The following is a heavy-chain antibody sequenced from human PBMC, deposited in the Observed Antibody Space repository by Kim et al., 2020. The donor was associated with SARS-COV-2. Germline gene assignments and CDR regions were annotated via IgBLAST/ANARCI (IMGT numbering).Heavy chain of an antibody. J-gene: IGHJ4*02. V-gene: IGHV3-7*01. CDR3: ARSWSSSWYWYIYYFDY. D-gene: IGHD6-13*01. CDR2: IKQDGSEK. Sequence: GGSLRLSCAASGFTFSSYWMSWVRQAPGKGLEWVANIKQDGSEKYYVDSVKGRFTISRDNAKKSLYLQMNSLRAEDTAVYYCARSWSSSWYWYIYYFDYWGQGTLVTVSS. CDR1: GFTFSSYW.